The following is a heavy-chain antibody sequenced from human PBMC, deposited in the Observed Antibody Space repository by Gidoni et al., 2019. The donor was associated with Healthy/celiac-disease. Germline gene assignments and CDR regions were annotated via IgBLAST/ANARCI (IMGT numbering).Heavy chain of an antibody. Sequence: EVQLLESGGGLVQPGGSLRPSCAASGFTFSSYAMSWVRQAPGKGLEWVSAISGSGGSTYYADSVKGRFTISRDNSKNTLYLQMNSLRAEDTAVYYCAKDRVGGSYSRHAFDIWGQGTMVTVSS. D-gene: IGHD1-26*01. J-gene: IGHJ3*02. CDR3: AKDRVGGSYSRHAFDI. CDR1: GFTFSSYA. CDR2: ISGSGGST. V-gene: IGHV3-23*01.